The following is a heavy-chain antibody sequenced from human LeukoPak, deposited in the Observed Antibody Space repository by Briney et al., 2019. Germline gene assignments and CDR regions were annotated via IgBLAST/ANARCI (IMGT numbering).Heavy chain of an antibody. Sequence: GGSLRLSCAASGFTFNSYSMNWVRQAPGKGLEWVSSISSSSSYIYYADSVKGRFTISRDNAKSSLYLQMNSLRAEDTALYYCARRAYCGGDCYSGSYYYYGMDVWGQGTTVTVSS. J-gene: IGHJ6*02. CDR2: ISSSSSYI. CDR3: ARRAYCGGDCYSGSYYYYGMDV. V-gene: IGHV3-21*01. CDR1: GFTFNSYS. D-gene: IGHD2-21*02.